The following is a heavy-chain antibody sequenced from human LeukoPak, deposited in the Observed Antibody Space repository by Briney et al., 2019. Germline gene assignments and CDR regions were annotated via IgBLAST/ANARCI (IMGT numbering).Heavy chain of an antibody. J-gene: IGHJ4*02. CDR3: ASYYGGNSGVFDY. D-gene: IGHD4-23*01. V-gene: IGHV4-59*02. CDR2: IYYSGST. Sequence: SETLSLTCTVSGGSVSSYYWSWIRQPPGKGLEWIGYIYYSGSTNYNPSLKSRVTISVDTSKNQFSLKLSSVTAADTAAYYCASYYGGNSGVFDYWGQGTLVTVSS. CDR1: GGSVSSYY.